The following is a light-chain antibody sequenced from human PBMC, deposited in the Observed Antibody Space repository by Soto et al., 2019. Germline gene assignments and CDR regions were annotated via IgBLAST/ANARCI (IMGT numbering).Light chain of an antibody. CDR2: DAS. CDR1: QGISNY. Sequence: DIQMTQSPSSLSASVGDRVTITCQASQGISNYLNWYQQKPGKAPKLLIYDASKLETGVSSMFSGSGSGADFTFTVSSLQPEDIATYYCQQYDSPPLTFRAGTRVEIK. CDR3: QQYDSPPLT. J-gene: IGKJ4*01. V-gene: IGKV1-33*01.